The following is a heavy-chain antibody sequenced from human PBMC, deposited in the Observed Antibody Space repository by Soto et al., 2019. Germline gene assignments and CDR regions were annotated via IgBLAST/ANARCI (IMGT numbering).Heavy chain of an antibody. Sequence: HPGGSLRLSCAASGFTFSDYGVHWVRQAPGKGLEWVAVISNDGIKKNYGESAKGRFTISRDNSKNTPYLQMNSLRTEDTAVYYCAKSPQWVAKGGMDVWGQGTTVTVSS. D-gene: IGHD1-26*01. V-gene: IGHV3-30*18. CDR1: GFTFSDYG. CDR2: ISNDGIKK. CDR3: AKSPQWVAKGGMDV. J-gene: IGHJ6*02.